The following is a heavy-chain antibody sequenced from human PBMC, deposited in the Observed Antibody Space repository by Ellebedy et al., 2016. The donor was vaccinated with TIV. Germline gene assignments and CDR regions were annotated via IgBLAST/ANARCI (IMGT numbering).Heavy chain of an antibody. D-gene: IGHD6-19*01. J-gene: IGHJ1*01. Sequence: MPSETLSLTCTVSGGSISSYYWSWIRQPPGKGLEWIGYIYYSGSTNYNPSLKSRVTISVDTSKNQFSLKLSSVTAADTAVYYCARGGIAVAGSPREYFQHWGQGTLVTVFS. CDR1: GGSISSYY. CDR2: IYYSGST. CDR3: ARGGIAVAGSPREYFQH. V-gene: IGHV4-59*01.